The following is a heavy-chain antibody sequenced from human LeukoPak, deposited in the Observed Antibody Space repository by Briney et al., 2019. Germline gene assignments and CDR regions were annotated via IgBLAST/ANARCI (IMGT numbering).Heavy chain of an antibody. V-gene: IGHV4-34*01. D-gene: IGHD2-2*01. CDR3: ARHPFATPFDY. Sequence: SETLSLTCAVYGGSFSGYYWSWIRQPPGKGLEWIGEINHSGSTNYNPSLKSRVTMSLDTSKNQVSLRLSSATATDTAVYYCARHPFATPFDYWGRGTLVTVSS. CDR2: INHSGST. J-gene: IGHJ4*02. CDR1: GGSFSGYY.